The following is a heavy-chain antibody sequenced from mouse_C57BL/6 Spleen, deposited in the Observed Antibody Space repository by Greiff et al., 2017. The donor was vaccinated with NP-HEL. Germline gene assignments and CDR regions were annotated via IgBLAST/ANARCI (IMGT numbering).Heavy chain of an antibody. D-gene: IGHD2-4*01. Sequence: EVQLVESGGGLVKPGGSLKLSCAASGFTFSDYGMHWVRQAPEKGLEWVAYISSGSSTIYYADTVKGRFTFSRDNAKNTLFLQMTSLESEDTAMYYCARERLRRGGFDYWGQGTTLTVSS. J-gene: IGHJ2*01. CDR2: ISSGSSTI. V-gene: IGHV5-17*01. CDR1: GFTFSDYG. CDR3: ARERLRRGGFDY.